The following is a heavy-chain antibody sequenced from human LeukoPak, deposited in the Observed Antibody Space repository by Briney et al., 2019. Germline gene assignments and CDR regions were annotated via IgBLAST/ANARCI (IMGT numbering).Heavy chain of an antibody. D-gene: IGHD3-10*01. Sequence: SETLSLTCTVSGGSFSSTTYYWGWIRQPPGKGLEWIASINYSGSTYYNPSLKSRVTISVDTSENQFSLKLSSVTAADTAVYYCARYVVYGSGKYYFDYWGQGTLVTVSS. CDR1: GGSFSSTTYY. J-gene: IGHJ4*02. CDR2: INYSGST. CDR3: ARYVVYGSGKYYFDY. V-gene: IGHV4-39*01.